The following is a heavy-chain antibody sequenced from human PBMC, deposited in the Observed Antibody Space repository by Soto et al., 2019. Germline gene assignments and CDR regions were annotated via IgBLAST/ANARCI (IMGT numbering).Heavy chain of an antibody. V-gene: IGHV6-1*01. Sequence: SKTLSLTCAISGDSVSSNSPAWNWIRQSPSRGLEWLGRTYYKSKWNNNYAVSVKSRISINADTSKNQFSLHLNSVTPEDTAVYYCARESVAVAGTDFDYWGQGTLVTVSS. CDR2: TYYKSKWNN. D-gene: IGHD6-19*01. CDR1: GDSVSSNSPA. CDR3: ARESVAVAGTDFDY. J-gene: IGHJ4*02.